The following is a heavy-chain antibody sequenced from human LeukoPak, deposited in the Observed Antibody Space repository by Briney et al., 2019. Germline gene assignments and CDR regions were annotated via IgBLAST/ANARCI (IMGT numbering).Heavy chain of an antibody. V-gene: IGHV1-69*13. CDR3: ATLRRYCGGDRYSALDY. D-gene: IGHD2-21*02. CDR1: GGTFSSYA. CDR2: IIPIFGTA. J-gene: IGHJ4*02. Sequence: ASVKVSCKASGGTFSSYAISWVRQAPGQGLEWMGGIIPIFGTANYAQKFQGRVTITADESTSTAYMELSSLRSEDTAVYYCATLRRYCGGDRYSALDYWGQGTLVTVSS.